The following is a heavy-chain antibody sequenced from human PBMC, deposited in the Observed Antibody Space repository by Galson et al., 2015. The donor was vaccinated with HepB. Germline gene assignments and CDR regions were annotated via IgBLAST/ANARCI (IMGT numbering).Heavy chain of an antibody. D-gene: IGHD3-16*01. CDR1: GFTFSKHY. J-gene: IGHJ5*02. CDR3: ARDGYSWGTYDL. Sequence: SLRLSCAASGFTFSKHYMSWVRQAPGKGLEWVAHIRSDAIWQNLVDSVKGRFAISRDNAQNSLFLEMSSLRAEDTAVYYCARDGYSWGTYDLWGQGTLVTVSS. V-gene: IGHV3-7*03. CDR2: IRSDAIWQ.